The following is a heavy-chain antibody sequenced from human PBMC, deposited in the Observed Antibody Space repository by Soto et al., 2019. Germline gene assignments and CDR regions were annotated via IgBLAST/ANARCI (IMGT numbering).Heavy chain of an antibody. D-gene: IGHD4-17*01. V-gene: IGHV4-39*01. CDR2: IYYSGST. CDR1: GGSISSSSYY. CDR3: ARHHYGGKSDIYYYYGMDV. Sequence: QLQLQESGPGLVKPSETLSLTCTVSGGSISSSSYYWGWIRQPPGKGLEWIGSIYYSGSTYYNPSLKSRVTISIDTSKNQFSLKLSSVTAADTAVYYFARHHYGGKSDIYYYYGMDVWGRGTTVIVSS. J-gene: IGHJ6*02.